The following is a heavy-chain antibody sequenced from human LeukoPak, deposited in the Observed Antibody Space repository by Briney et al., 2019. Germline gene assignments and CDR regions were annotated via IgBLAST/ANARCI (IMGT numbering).Heavy chain of an antibody. CDR3: AREHYYGSGSYYNPEYFDY. CDR1: GGTFSSYA. D-gene: IGHD3-10*01. CDR2: IIPIFGTA. J-gene: IGHJ4*02. V-gene: IGHV1-69*06. Sequence: SVKVSCKASGGTFSSYAISWVRQAPGQGLEWMGGIIPIFGTANYAQKFQGRVTITADKSTSTAYMELSSLRSEDTAVYYCAREHYYGSGSYYNPEYFDYWGQGTLVIVSS.